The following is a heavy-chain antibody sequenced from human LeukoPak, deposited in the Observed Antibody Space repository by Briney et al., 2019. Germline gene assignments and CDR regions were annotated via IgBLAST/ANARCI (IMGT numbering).Heavy chain of an antibody. CDR2: IHYSGST. J-gene: IGHJ4*02. CDR3: AKFSGDYIDY. CDR1: AGSINTFY. Sequence: SETLSLTCTVSAGSINTFYWSWIRQPPGEGLEWIGYIHYSGSTNYNPFLKSRVTMSVDTSKSQFSLRLSSVTAADTAVYYCAKFSGDYIDYWGQGVLVTVSS. D-gene: IGHD4-17*01. V-gene: IGHV4-59*01.